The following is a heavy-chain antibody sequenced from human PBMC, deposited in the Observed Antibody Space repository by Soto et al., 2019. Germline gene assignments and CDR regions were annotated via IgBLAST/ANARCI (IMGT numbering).Heavy chain of an antibody. Sequence: PGGSLRLSCAASGLSLSNTWMNWVRQAPGKGLEWVGRIKSKLDGGTTDYAAPVKGRFAISRDDSKNTLYLQMNSLRTEDTAVYYCSTGSRIPGTTKALDYRGQGTLVTVSS. V-gene: IGHV3-15*07. CDR2: IKSKLDGGTT. CDR3: STGSRIPGTTKALDY. D-gene: IGHD1-7*01. CDR1: GLSLSNTW. J-gene: IGHJ4*02.